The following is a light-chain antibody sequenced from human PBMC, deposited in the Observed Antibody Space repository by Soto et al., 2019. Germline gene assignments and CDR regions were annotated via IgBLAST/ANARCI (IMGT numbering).Light chain of an antibody. Sequence: DIQMTQSPSSLSASVGDRVTITCRASRNIRTDLNWYQQKPGKAPNLLIYGASSLDGGVPSKFSGSGSGTDFTLTISSLQPEDVATYYCQQSYTTPWTFGQGTKVEIK. CDR3: QQSYTTPWT. J-gene: IGKJ1*01. CDR1: RNIRTD. CDR2: GAS. V-gene: IGKV1-39*01.